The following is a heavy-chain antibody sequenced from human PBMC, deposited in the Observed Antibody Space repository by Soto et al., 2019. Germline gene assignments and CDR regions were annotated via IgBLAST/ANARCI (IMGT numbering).Heavy chain of an antibody. CDR1: GGTFSSYA. Sequence: SVKVSCKASGGTFSSYAISWVRQAPGQGPEWMGGIIPIFGTANYAQKFQGRVTITADESTSTAYMELSSLRSEDTAVYYCARDRIAVAAHGYNWFDPWGQGTLVTVS. D-gene: IGHD6-19*01. CDR3: ARDRIAVAAHGYNWFDP. V-gene: IGHV1-69*13. CDR2: IIPIFGTA. J-gene: IGHJ5*02.